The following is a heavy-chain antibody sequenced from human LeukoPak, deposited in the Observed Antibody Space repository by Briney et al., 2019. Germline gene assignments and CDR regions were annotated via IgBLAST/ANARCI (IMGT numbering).Heavy chain of an antibody. J-gene: IGHJ5*02. V-gene: IGHV3-23*01. D-gene: IGHD3-10*01. CDR2: ITGSGGST. CDR1: GFTFSSYA. Sequence: GGSLRLSCAASGFTFSSYAMSWVRQVPGKGLEWVSSITGSGGSTYYADSVKGRFTISRDNSKNTLYLQMNSLRAEDTAAYYCAKGGQSFGSGELPLNWFDPWGQGILVTVSS. CDR3: AKGGQSFGSGELPLNWFDP.